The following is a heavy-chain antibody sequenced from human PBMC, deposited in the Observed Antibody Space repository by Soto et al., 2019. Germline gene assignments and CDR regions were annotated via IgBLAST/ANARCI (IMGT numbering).Heavy chain of an antibody. CDR1: GGTFSSYA. CDR2: IIPIFGTA. V-gene: IGHV1-69*13. Sequence: AASVKVSCKASGGTFSSYAISWVLQAPGQGLEWMGGIIPIFGTANYAQKYQGRVTITADESTSTAYMELSSLRSEDTAVYYCARGAPDRYCGGDCYSPHYFDYWGQGTLVTVSS. CDR3: ARGAPDRYCGGDCYSPHYFDY. J-gene: IGHJ4*02. D-gene: IGHD2-21*02.